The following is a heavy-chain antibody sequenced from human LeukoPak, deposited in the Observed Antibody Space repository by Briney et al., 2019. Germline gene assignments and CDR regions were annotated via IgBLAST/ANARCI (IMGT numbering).Heavy chain of an antibody. Sequence: GESLKISCKGSGYTFSNYWIGWVRQMPGKGLEWMGIIYPADSDSRYSPSFQGQVTISADKSISTAYLQWSSLKASDTAMYYCARSKYDAFHIWGQGTMVTVSS. V-gene: IGHV5-51*01. CDR1: GYTFSNYW. CDR2: IYPADSDS. J-gene: IGHJ3*02. CDR3: ARSKYDAFHI.